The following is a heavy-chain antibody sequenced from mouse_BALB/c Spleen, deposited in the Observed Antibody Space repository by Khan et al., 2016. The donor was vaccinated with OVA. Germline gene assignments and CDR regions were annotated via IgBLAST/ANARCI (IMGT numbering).Heavy chain of an antibody. J-gene: IGHJ3*01. CDR2: IYPFNDDS. CDR1: GYTFTSYV. CDR3: AAQGSTYTWFAY. Sequence: EVQLQESGPELLKPGASVKMSCKASGYTFTSYVMHWVKQKPGQGLEWIGYIYPFNDDSKYSEKFKGKATLTSDTSSNTANMELSSLTSEDAAVNYCAAQGSTYTWFAYWCQGTLVTVPA. V-gene: IGHV1S136*01. D-gene: IGHD1-1*01.